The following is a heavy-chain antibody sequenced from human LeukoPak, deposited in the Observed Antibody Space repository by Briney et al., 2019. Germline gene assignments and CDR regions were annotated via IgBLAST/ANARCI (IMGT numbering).Heavy chain of an antibody. CDR3: ARELGSSGVFGFFDY. V-gene: IGHV3-64*01. CDR2: ISTNGVDT. D-gene: IGHD2-15*01. J-gene: IGHJ4*02. Sequence: GGSLRLSCAASGFTFSNYVMHWVRQAPGKGLEYVSAISTNGVDTYYANSAKGRFTISRDNSKNILYLQMGSLRTEDQAVYYCARELGSSGVFGFFDYWGQGALVTVSS. CDR1: GFTFSNYV.